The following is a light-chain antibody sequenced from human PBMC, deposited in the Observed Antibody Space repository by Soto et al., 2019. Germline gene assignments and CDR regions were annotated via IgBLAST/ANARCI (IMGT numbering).Light chain of an antibody. J-gene: IGLJ2*01. Sequence: SYELTQPPSVSVAPGMTARITCGGNDIGSKSVHWYQQKPGQAPVLVIYYEIDRPSGIPERFSGSNSGNTATLTITRVDAGDEADYYCHVWDSDANLVVFGGGTKLTVL. CDR3: HVWDSDANLVV. V-gene: IGLV3-21*01. CDR1: DIGSKS. CDR2: YEI.